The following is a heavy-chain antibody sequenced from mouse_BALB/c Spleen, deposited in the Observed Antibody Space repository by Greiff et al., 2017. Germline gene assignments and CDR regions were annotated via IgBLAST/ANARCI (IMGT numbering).Heavy chain of an antibody. CDR1: GYAFSSYW. D-gene: IGHD2-3*01. CDR2: IYPGDGDT. Sequence: QVQLKESGAELVRPGSSVKISCKASGYAFSSYWMNWVKQRPGQGLEWIGQIYPGDGDTNYNGKFKGKATLTADKSSSTAYMQLSSLTSEDSAVYFCAKGEIYDGYPAWFAYWGQGTLVTVSA. J-gene: IGHJ3*01. V-gene: IGHV1-80*01. CDR3: AKGEIYDGYPAWFAY.